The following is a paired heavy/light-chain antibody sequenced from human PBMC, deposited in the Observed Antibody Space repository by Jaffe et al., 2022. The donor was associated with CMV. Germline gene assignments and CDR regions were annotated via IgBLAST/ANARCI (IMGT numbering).Light chain of an antibody. CDR3: QQSFSTPFT. CDR1: QTISTY. CDR2: AAS. Sequence: DIQMTQSPSSLSASVGDRVSITCRASQTISTYLNWYQQRAGKAPELLIYAASTLQSGVPSRFSGGGSGTDFTLTISSLQPEDFATYFCQQSFSTPFTFGPGTKVDIK. J-gene: IGKJ3*01. V-gene: IGKV1-39*01.
Heavy chain of an antibody. CDR1: GGSISSSSYY. CDR3: ARGAGIDYYYMDA. J-gene: IGHJ6*03. V-gene: IGHV4-39*01. Sequence: QLQLQESGPGLVKPSETLSLTCTVSGGSISSSSYYWAWIRQPPGKGLEWIGNISYSGSTYYNPSLKSRVTISVDTSNNQFSLNLSSVTAADTAVYSCARGAGIDYYYMDAWGQGTTVTVSS. CDR2: ISYSGST.